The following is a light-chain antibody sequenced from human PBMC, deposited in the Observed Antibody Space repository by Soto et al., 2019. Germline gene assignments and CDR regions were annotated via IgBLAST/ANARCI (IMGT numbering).Light chain of an antibody. V-gene: IGLV2-14*01. J-gene: IGLJ1*01. CDR3: SSYASSGTKV. CDR2: EVS. Sequence: QSALTQPASVSGSPGQSITISCTGTSSDVGGYNYVSWYQQHPGKAPKLMIYEVSNRPSGVSNRFSASKSGNTASLTISGLQAEDEADYYCSSYASSGTKVFGSGTKLTVL. CDR1: SSDVGGYNY.